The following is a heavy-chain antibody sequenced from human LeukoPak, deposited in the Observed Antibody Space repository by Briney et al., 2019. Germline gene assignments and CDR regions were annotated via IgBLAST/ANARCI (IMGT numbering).Heavy chain of an antibody. V-gene: IGHV4-61*01. D-gene: IGHD2-15*01. CDR1: GGSFSSGSYY. CDR3: VRGGVVVAATLDP. Sequence: SETLSLTCTVSGGSFSSGSYYWSWIRQPPGKGLEWIGYIYYSGSTNYNPSLKSRVTISVDTSKNQFSLKLSSVTAADTAVYYCVRGGVVVAATLDPWGQGTLVTVSS. CDR2: IYYSGST. J-gene: IGHJ5*02.